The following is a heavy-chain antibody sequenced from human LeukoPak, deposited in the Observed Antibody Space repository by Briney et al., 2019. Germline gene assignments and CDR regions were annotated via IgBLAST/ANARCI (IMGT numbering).Heavy chain of an antibody. CDR1: RFSFSILA. V-gene: IGHV3-23*01. Sequence: GGSLRLSCAASRFSFSILAMSGVRQAPGKGLEWVSAISGSGGSTYYADSVKGRFTISSDNSKNTLYLQMNSLRAEATAGYYCTTLQPLWLSSYFDYWGQGTLVTVSS. CDR3: TTLQPLWLSSYFDY. CDR2: ISGSGGST. J-gene: IGHJ4*02. D-gene: IGHD5-18*01.